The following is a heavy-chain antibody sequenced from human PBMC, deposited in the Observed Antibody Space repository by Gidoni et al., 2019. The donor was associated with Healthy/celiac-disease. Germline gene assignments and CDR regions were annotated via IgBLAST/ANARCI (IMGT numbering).Heavy chain of an antibody. J-gene: IGHJ4*02. D-gene: IGHD3-3*01. CDR1: GFTFSSYG. Sequence: QVQLVESGGGVVQPGRSLRLSCAASGFTFSSYGMHWVRQAPGKGLEWVAVISYDGSNKYYADSVKGRFTISRDNSKNTLYLQMNSLRAEDTAVYYCAKDTTWSGYYFDFDYWGQGTLVTVSS. V-gene: IGHV3-30*18. CDR2: ISYDGSNK. CDR3: AKDTTWSGYYFDFDY.